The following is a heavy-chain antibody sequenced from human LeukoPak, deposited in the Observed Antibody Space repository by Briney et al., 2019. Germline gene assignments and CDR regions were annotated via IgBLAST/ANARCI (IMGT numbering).Heavy chain of an antibody. CDR3: ARDWAE. CDR1: GYSISSGYY. Sequence: PSETLSLTCTVSGYSISSGYYWGWIRQPPGKGLEWIGSIYHSGSTYYNPSLKSRVTISVETSKKQFSLRLNSVTAADTAVYYCARDWAEWGQGTLVTVSS. CDR2: IYHSGST. D-gene: IGHD7-27*01. V-gene: IGHV4-38-2*02. J-gene: IGHJ4*02.